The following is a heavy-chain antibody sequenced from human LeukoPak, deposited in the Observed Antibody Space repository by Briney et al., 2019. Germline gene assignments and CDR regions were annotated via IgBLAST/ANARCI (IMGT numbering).Heavy chain of an antibody. D-gene: IGHD2-2*01. Sequence: GGSLRLSCAASGFTCDDYGMSWVRHAPGKGLEWVSGINWNGGSTGYADSVKGRFTISGDNAKNSLYLQMNSLRAEDTALYYCASSPAAIAALYYFDYWGQGTLVTVSS. CDR1: GFTCDDYG. V-gene: IGHV3-20*04. CDR3: ASSPAAIAALYYFDY. J-gene: IGHJ4*02. CDR2: INWNGGST.